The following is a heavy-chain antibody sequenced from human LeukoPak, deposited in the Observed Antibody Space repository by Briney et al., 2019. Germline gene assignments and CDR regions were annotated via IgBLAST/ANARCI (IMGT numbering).Heavy chain of an antibody. Sequence: GGSLRLSCVASGFTFSASWMTWIRQAPGKGLEWVAHIKGDGTAEKYADSVRGRFTISRDNSKNTLYLQMNSLRAEDTAVYYCAKDHYYDGSGYSLGDAFDFWGQETTVTVSS. CDR1: GFTFSASW. CDR3: AKDHYYDGSGYSLGDAFDF. J-gene: IGHJ3*01. V-gene: IGHV3-7*03. D-gene: IGHD3-22*01. CDR2: IKGDGTAE.